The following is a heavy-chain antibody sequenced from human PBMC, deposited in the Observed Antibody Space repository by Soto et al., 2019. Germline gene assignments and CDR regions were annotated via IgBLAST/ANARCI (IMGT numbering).Heavy chain of an antibody. CDR2: IYSDNNT. CDR1: GFTVSSDS. CDR3: ANGGSIATQQLAARTFDY. D-gene: IGHD6-13*01. V-gene: IGHV3-53*01. J-gene: IGHJ4*02. Sequence: VGSLILSCAASGFTVSSDSMTWVRQAPGKGLEWISIIYSDNNTDYADSVKGRFSISRDTSKNILYLQMNSLRAEDTAEYYCANGGSIATQQLAARTFDYWGQGTLVTVSS.